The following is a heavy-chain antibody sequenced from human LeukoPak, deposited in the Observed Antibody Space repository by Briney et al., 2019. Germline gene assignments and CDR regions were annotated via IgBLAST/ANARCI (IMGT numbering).Heavy chain of an antibody. Sequence: ASVKVSCKVSGYTLTELSMHWVRPAPRKGPELEGGFDPEDGGTIYAQKFHGRVTMPEDTSTDTAYMGLSSLRSEDTVVYYCATVNVDWGQGTLVTVSS. J-gene: IGHJ4*02. CDR1: GYTLTELS. CDR3: ATVNVD. CDR2: FDPEDGGT. V-gene: IGHV1-24*01. D-gene: IGHD3-10*02.